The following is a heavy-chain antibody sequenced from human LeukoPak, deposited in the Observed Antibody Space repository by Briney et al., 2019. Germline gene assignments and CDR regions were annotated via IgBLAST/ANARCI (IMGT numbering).Heavy chain of an antibody. CDR3: ARRLGEDYGSGSYYHDY. CDR2: IYYSGST. Sequence: SETLSLTCTVSGGSISSGGYYWSWIRQHPGKGLEWIGYIYYSGSTYYNPSLKSRVTISVDTSKNQFSLKLSSVTAADTAVYYCARRLGEDYGSGSYYHDYWGQGTLVTVSS. V-gene: IGHV4-31*03. J-gene: IGHJ4*02. CDR1: GGSISSGGYY. D-gene: IGHD3-10*01.